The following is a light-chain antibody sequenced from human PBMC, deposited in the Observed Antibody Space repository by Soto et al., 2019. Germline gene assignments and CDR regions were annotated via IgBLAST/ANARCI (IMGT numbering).Light chain of an antibody. J-gene: IGKJ4*01. CDR2: AAS. V-gene: IGKV1-39*01. CDR3: QQYASSPPLT. Sequence: DIQMTQSPSSLSASVGDRVTITCRSSQTISSYLNWYQQKPGKAPKLLINAASSLQSGVPSRFSGSGSGTDFTLTITRLQPEDFAVYYCQQYASSPPLTFGGGTKVDIK. CDR1: QTISSY.